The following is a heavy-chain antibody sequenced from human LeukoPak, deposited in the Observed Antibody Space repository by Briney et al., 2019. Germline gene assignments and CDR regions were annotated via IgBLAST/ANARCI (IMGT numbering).Heavy chain of an antibody. D-gene: IGHD3-22*01. CDR2: VKQDGSEK. CDR3: ARDSVHGYYDSSGYSTLFDY. J-gene: IGHJ4*02. CDR1: GFAFSSYW. Sequence: GGSLRLSCAASGFAFSSYWMSWVRQAPGKGLEWVANVKQDGSEKYYVDSVKGRFTISRDNAKNSLYLQMNSLRAEDTAVYYCARDSVHGYYDSSGYSTLFDYWGQGTLVTVSS. V-gene: IGHV3-7*01.